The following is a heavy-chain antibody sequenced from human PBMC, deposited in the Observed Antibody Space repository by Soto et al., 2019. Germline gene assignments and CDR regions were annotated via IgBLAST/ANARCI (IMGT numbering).Heavy chain of an antibody. V-gene: IGHV3-23*01. Sequence: GGSLRLSCAASGFTFSSYAMSWVRQAPGKGLEWVSAISGSGGSTYYADSVKGRFTISRDNSKNTLYLQMNSLRAEDTAVYYCAKDPPGYCSGGSCYSGVIDYWGQGTLVTVSS. J-gene: IGHJ4*02. CDR2: ISGSGGST. CDR1: GFTFSSYA. CDR3: AKDPPGYCSGGSCYSGVIDY. D-gene: IGHD2-15*01.